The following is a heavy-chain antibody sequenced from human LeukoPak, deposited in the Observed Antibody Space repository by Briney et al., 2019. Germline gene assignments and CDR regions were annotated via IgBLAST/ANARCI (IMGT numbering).Heavy chain of an antibody. D-gene: IGHD3-22*01. CDR3: ARDPIYSDNSGYWNDY. V-gene: IGHV3-21*01. Sequence: GGSLRLSCAASEFTFSSYSMNWVRQAPGKGLELVSSISPNSDYIYYAASVKGRFTISRDNAKNSLYLQMNSLRAEDTAMYYCARDPIYSDNSGYWNDYWGQGTLVTVSS. CDR1: EFTFSSYS. J-gene: IGHJ4*02. CDR2: ISPNSDYI.